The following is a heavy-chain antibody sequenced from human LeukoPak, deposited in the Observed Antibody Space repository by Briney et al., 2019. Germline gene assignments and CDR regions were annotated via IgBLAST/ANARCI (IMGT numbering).Heavy chain of an antibody. J-gene: IGHJ4*02. CDR1: GFTFSNAW. CDR2: IKSKTDGGTT. V-gene: IGHV3-15*01. D-gene: IGHD3-3*01. CDR3: TATYYDFWSGEFDY. Sequence: GGSLRLSCAASGFTFSNAWMSWVRPAPGKGLEWVGRIKSKTDGGTTDYAAPVKGRFTISRDDSKNTLYLQMNSLKTEDTAVYYCTATYYDFWSGEFDYWGQGTLVTVSS.